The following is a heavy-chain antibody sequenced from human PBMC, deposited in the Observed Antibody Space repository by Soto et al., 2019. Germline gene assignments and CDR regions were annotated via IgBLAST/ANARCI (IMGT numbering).Heavy chain of an antibody. CDR2: INHSGST. CDR3: ARTYSDGCAGWFDP. V-gene: IGHV4-34*01. CDR1: GGSFSGYY. D-gene: IGHD2-15*01. J-gene: IGHJ5*02. Sequence: QVQLQQWGAGLLKPSETLSLTCAVYGGSFSGYYWSWIRQPPGKGLEWIGEINHSGSTNYNPSLKSRVTIAVDTSKNQFSLKLSSVTAADTAVYYCARTYSDGCAGWFDPWGQGTLVTVSS.